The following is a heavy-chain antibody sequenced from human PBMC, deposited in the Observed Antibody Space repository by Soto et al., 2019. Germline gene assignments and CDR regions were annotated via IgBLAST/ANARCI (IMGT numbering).Heavy chain of an antibody. V-gene: IGHV4-59*01. CDR3: ARGLSYIRLDP. D-gene: IGHD3-10*01. Sequence: QVQLQESGPGLVKPSETLSLTCTVSGGSIGTYYWSWIRQPPGKGLEWIGYIYYSGSTNYNPSLKSRVTISLDTSKNQFSLRLNSVTAADTAVYYCARGLSYIRLDPWGQGTLVTVSS. CDR1: GGSIGTYY. CDR2: IYYSGST. J-gene: IGHJ5*02.